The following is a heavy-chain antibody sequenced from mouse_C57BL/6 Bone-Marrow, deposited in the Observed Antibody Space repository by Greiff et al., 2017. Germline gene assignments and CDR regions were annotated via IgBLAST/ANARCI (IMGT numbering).Heavy chain of an antibody. D-gene: IGHD2-10*02. CDR2: IDPSDSYT. J-gene: IGHJ2*01. V-gene: IGHV1-50*01. Sequence: QVKLQQPGAELVKPGASVKLSCKASGYTFTSYWMQWVKQRPGQGLEWIGEIDPSDSYTNYNQKFKGKATLTVDTSSSTAYMQLSSLTSEDSAVYYCAREGYGPFDYWGQGTTLTVSS. CDR3: AREGYGPFDY. CDR1: GYTFTSYW.